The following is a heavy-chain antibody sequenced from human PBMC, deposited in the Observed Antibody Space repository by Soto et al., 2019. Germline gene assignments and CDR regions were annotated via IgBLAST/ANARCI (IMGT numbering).Heavy chain of an antibody. D-gene: IGHD3-3*01. CDR3: AKGVDFWSGYTFDY. Sequence: EVQLLESGGGLVQPGGSLRLSCAASGFTFSSYAMSWVRQAPGKGLEWVSGISGSGGSTYYADSVKGRFTISRDNSKNTLYLQMSSLRAEATAVYCCAKGVDFWSGYTFDYWGQGTLVTVSS. V-gene: IGHV3-23*01. CDR2: ISGSGGST. CDR1: GFTFSSYA. J-gene: IGHJ4*02.